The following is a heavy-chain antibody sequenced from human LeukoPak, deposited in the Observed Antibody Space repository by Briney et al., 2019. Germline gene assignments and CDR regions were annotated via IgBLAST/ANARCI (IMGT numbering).Heavy chain of an antibody. CDR3: ARDPTPYDSSAYLDY. CDR1: GFLFSNSW. Sequence: GGSLRLSCADSGFLFSNSWMAWVRQAPGRGLEWLANINQDGSAKTCVDSVKGRFTISRDNAKKSLYLQMNSLRAEDTAVYYCARDPTPYDSSAYLDYWGQGTLVTVSS. J-gene: IGHJ4*02. D-gene: IGHD3-22*01. V-gene: IGHV3-7*01. CDR2: INQDGSAK.